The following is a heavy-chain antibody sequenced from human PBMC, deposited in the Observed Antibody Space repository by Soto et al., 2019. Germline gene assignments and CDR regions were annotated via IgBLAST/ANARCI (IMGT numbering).Heavy chain of an antibody. D-gene: IGHD2-21*02. CDR1: GGSISSGGYY. CDR3: ARDCSVVTANRNINWFDP. Sequence: QVQLQESGPGLVKPSQTLSLTCTVSGGSISSGGYYWSWIRQHPGKGLEWIGYIYYSGSTYYNPSLKSRVTISVDTSKNQFSLKLSSVTAADTAVYYCARDCSVVTANRNINWFDPWGQGTLVTVSS. CDR2: IYYSGST. J-gene: IGHJ5*02. V-gene: IGHV4-31*03.